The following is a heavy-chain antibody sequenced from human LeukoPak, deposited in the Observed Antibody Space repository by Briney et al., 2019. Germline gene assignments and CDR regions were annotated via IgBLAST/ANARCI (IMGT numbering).Heavy chain of an antibody. Sequence: GGSLRLSCAASGFTFSNAWMSWVRQAPGKGLEWVCRIKRKRDGGTTDYAAPVRGRFSLSRDDSKNTLYLQMNSLKTEDTAVYYRTGSPYITNDYWGQGTVVTVSS. CDR3: TGSPYITNDY. CDR1: GFTFSNAW. CDR2: IKRKRDGGTT. D-gene: IGHD1-20*01. V-gene: IGHV3-15*01. J-gene: IGHJ4*02.